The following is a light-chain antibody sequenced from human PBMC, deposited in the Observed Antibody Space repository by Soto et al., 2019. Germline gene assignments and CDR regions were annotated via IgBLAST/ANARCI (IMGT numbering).Light chain of an antibody. CDR1: RNINRK. CDR3: QQYYDYPPLI. J-gene: IGKJ4*01. CDR2: GAS. Sequence: EIVMTQSPATLSVSPGERATLSCRASRNINRKLAWYQQKPGQAPRLLISGASTRAIGIPARFSGSGSGTGFTLTISSLQSEDFAVYYCQQYYDYPPLIFGGGTKVEIK. V-gene: IGKV3-15*01.